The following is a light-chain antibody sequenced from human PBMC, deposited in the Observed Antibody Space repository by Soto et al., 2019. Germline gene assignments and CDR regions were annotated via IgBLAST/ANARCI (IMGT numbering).Light chain of an antibody. V-gene: IGLV1-40*01. CDR1: SSNIGAGYD. Sequence: QSVLTQPPSVSGAPGQRVTISCTGSSSNIGAGYDVHWYQQLPGTAPKLLIYGNSNRPSGVPDRFSGSKSGTSASLAITGLQAEDEADYYCQSYDSSLRAVYVFGSGTKVTV. CDR2: GNS. J-gene: IGLJ1*01. CDR3: QSYDSSLRAVYV.